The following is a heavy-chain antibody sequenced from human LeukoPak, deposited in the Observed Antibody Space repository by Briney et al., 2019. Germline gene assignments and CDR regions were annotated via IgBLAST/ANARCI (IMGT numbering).Heavy chain of an antibody. J-gene: IGHJ4*02. V-gene: IGHV1-69*02. CDR3: AGGRDYGDF. CDR1: GYTFTGYY. CDR2: IIPIPGIA. Sequence: SVKVSCKASGYTFTGYYMHWVRQAPGHGLEWMGRIIPIPGIANYAQKFQGRVTITADKSTSTAYMELSSLRSEDTAVYYCAGGRDYGDFWGQGTLVTVSS. D-gene: IGHD3-16*01.